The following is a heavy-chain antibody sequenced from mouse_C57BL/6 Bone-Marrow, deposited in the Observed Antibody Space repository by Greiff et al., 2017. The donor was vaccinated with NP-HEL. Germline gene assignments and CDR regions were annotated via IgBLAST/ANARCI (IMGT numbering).Heavy chain of an antibody. D-gene: IGHD2-1*01. Sequence: QVQLKQPGAELVKPGASVKMSCKASGYTFTSYWITWVKQRPGQGLEWIGDIYPGSGSTNYNEKFKSKATLTVDTSSSTAYMQLSSLTYEDSAVYYCAIYYGNYPYAMDYWGQGTSVTVSS. CDR3: AIYYGNYPYAMDY. CDR1: GYTFTSYW. J-gene: IGHJ4*01. CDR2: IYPGSGST. V-gene: IGHV1-55*01.